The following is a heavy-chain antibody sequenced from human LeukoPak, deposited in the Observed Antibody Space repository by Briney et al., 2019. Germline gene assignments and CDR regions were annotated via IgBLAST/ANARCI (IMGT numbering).Heavy chain of an antibody. CDR1: GFTVSNSY. J-gene: IGHJ4*02. V-gene: IGHV3-53*01. Sequence: PGGSLRLSCAASGFTVSNSYMSWVRQAPGKGLEWVSVVYPDGSTFYGDSVQGRFSISRDIPKNTLYLQMNILRAEDTAVYYCATNVPMVQGVMFGYWGQGTLVTVSS. CDR3: ATNVPMVQGVMFGY. CDR2: VYPDGST. D-gene: IGHD3-10*01.